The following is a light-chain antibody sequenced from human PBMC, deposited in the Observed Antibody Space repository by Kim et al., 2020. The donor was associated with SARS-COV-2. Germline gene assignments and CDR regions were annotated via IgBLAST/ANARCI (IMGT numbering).Light chain of an antibody. CDR2: NTK. Sequence: QTVVTQEQSFSVSPGGTVTLTCGLSSGSVSTAYYPSWYQRTPGQAPRTLIYNTKTRSSGVPDRFSGSILGNKAALTITGAQADDESDYYCVLYVGSGTWVFGGGTQLTVL. CDR1: SGSVSTAYY. J-gene: IGLJ3*02. V-gene: IGLV8-61*01. CDR3: VLYVGSGTWV.